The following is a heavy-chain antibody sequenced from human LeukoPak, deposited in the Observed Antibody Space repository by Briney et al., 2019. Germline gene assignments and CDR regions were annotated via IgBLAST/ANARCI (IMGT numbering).Heavy chain of an antibody. D-gene: IGHD3-10*01. CDR3: ARDVYGSGSYPGGFDP. CDR2: ISYDGSNK. V-gene: IGHV3-30*04. CDR1: GFTFSSYA. J-gene: IGHJ5*02. Sequence: GRSLRLSCAASGFTFSSYAMHWVRQAPGKGLEWGAVISYDGSNKYYADSVKGRFTISRDNSKNTLYLQMNSLRAEDTAVYYCARDVYGSGSYPGGFDPWGQGTLVTVSS.